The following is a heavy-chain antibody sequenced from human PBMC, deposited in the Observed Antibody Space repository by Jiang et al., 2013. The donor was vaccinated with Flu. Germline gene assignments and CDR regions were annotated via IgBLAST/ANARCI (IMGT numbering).Heavy chain of an antibody. Sequence: GAEVKKPGESLKISCKGSGYSFTSYCIAWVRQMPGKGLEWMGIIYPGDSDTRYSPSFQGQVTISADKSISTAYLQWSSVKASDTAMYYCARLAGRYSSYFGMDVWGQGTTVTVSS. J-gene: IGHJ6*02. CDR2: IYPGDSDT. CDR1: GYSFTSYC. V-gene: IGHV5-51*03. D-gene: IGHD6-13*01. CDR3: ARLAGRYSSYFGMDV.